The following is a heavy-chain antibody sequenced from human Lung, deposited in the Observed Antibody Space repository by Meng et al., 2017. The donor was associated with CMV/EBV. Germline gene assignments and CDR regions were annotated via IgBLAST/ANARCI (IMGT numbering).Heavy chain of an antibody. V-gene: IGHV3-15*01. Sequence: GASLKISCAASGYTFSNAWMSWVRQAPGKGLEWVGRIKSKTDGGTTDYAAPVRGRFTIARDDSKNTLDLKMNSLKTEDTDVYYCNTDVLGDEISHDWGQGTLVTVSS. CDR3: NTDVLGDEISHD. J-gene: IGHJ4*02. CDR2: IKSKTDGGTT. D-gene: IGHD2-21*02. CDR1: GYTFSNAW.